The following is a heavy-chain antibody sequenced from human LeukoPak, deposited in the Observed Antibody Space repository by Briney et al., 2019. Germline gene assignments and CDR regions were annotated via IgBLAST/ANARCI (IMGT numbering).Heavy chain of an antibody. V-gene: IGHV4-59*01. CDR3: ARTTYYDFWSGYFFDY. CDR2: IYYSGST. Sequence: SETLSLTCTVSGGSISSYYWSWIRQPPGKGLEWIGYIYYSGSTIYNPSLKSRVTISVDTSKNQFSLKLSPVTAADTAVYYCARTTYYDFWSGYFFDYWGQGTLVTVSS. J-gene: IGHJ4*02. D-gene: IGHD3-3*01. CDR1: GGSISSYY.